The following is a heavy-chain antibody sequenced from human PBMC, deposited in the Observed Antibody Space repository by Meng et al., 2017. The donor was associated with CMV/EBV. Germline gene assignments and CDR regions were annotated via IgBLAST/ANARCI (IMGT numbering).Heavy chain of an antibody. D-gene: IGHD3-22*01. CDR3: ARGGYYDSSGYPKSLGWFDP. CDR1: GFTFSSYS. CDR2: ISSSSSTI. V-gene: IGHV3-48*04. Sequence: LTGAASGFTFSSYSMNWVRQAPGKGLEWVSYISSSSSTIYYADSVKGRFTISRDNAKNSLYLQMNSLRAEDTAVYYCARGGYYDSSGYPKSLGWFDPWGQGTLVTVSS. J-gene: IGHJ5*02.